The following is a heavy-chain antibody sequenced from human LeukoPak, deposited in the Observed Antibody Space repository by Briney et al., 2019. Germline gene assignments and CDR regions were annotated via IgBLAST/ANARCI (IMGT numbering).Heavy chain of an antibody. D-gene: IGHD6-13*01. CDR1: GGSFSGYY. CDR2: INHSRST. J-gene: IGHJ4*02. V-gene: IGHV4-34*01. CDR3: ARVGDIAAAGTPNDY. Sequence: SETLSLTCAVYGGSFSGYYWSWIRQPPGKGLEWIGEINHSRSTNYNPSLKSRVTISVDTSKNQFSLKLSSVTAADTAVYYCARVGDIAAAGTPNDYWGQGTLVTVSS.